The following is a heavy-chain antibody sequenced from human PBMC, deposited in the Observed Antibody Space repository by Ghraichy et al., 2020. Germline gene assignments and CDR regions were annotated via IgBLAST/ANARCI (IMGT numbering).Heavy chain of an antibody. CDR2: IVGSGANT. J-gene: IGHJ4*02. D-gene: IGHD4-17*01. CDR3: VRDPPTTVTTTDY. V-gene: IGHV3-23*01. Sequence: GESLNISCTASGFPFSNYVMNWVRQAPGKGLEWVSGIVGSGANTYYADSVMGRFTISIDNSKNTLYLQMNSLRADDTAVYYCVRDPPTTVTTTDYWGQGTLVTVSS. CDR1: GFPFSNYV.